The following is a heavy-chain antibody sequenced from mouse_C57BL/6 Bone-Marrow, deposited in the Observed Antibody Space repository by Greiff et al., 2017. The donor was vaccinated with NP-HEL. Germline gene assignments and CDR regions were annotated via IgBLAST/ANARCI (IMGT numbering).Heavy chain of an antibody. CDR2: INPNNGGT. CDR3: ARERIYYGYYYAMDY. Sequence: EVQLQQSGPELVKPGASVKISCKASGYTFTDYYMNWVKQSHGKSLEWIGDINPNNGGTSYNQKFKGKATLTVDKSYSTAYMELRSLTSEDSAVYYCARERIYYGYYYAMDYWGQGTSVTVSS. CDR1: GYTFTDYY. D-gene: IGHD2-2*01. V-gene: IGHV1-26*01. J-gene: IGHJ4*01.